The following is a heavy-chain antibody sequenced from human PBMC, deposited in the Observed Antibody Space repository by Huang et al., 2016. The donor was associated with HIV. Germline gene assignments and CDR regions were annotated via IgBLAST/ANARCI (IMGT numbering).Heavy chain of an antibody. D-gene: IGHD4-17*01. CDR2: RRADVGET. J-gene: IGHJ4*02. Sequence: MVESGGGLVQPGGSLRLSCSASGFTFGHYWMTWVRQAPGKGLPWLTNRRADVGETYDAAAGMGRFTTSRDNARNSVYLQMDNLRGDDTAVYYCGRASAYREYGADFWGQGTLVTVSS. CDR3: GRASAYREYGADF. CDR1: GFTFGHYW. V-gene: IGHV3-7*04.